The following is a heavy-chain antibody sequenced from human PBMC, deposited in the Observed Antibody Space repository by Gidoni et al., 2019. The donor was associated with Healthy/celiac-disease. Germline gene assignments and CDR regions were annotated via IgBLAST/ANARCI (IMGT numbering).Heavy chain of an antibody. V-gene: IGHV1-2*04. Sequence: QVQLVQSGAAVKKPVASVKVSCTASGYTFTGYYRHCVRQAPGQGLAWMGLINPTRGGTNYAQKFQGWVTMTRDTSISTAYMELSRLRSDDTAVYYCAREAPFSIGMDVWGQGTTVTVSS. J-gene: IGHJ6*02. CDR2: INPTRGGT. D-gene: IGHD3-3*01. CDR3: AREAPFSIGMDV. CDR1: GYTFTGYY.